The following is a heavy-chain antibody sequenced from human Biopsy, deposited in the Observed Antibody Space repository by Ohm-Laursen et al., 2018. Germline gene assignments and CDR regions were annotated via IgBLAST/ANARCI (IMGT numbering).Heavy chain of an antibody. V-gene: IGHV4-59*08. J-gene: IGHJ6*02. CDR3: ARGIAVVRSLDV. D-gene: IGHD5-18*01. CDR2: VYSSGST. CDR1: SGSISGYY. Sequence: GTLSLTCTVSSGSISGYYWTWIRQAPGKGLEFIGYVYSSGSTSYNPSLKSRATISLDTSRNQAPLRLSSVTAADTAVYYCARGIAVVRSLDVWGQGTTVAVSS.